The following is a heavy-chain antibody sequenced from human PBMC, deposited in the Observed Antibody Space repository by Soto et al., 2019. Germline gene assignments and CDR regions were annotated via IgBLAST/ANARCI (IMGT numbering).Heavy chain of an antibody. D-gene: IGHD6-19*01. CDR3: AKDMEDGSGWYGPDY. Sequence: EVQLVESGGGLVQPGRSLRLSCAASGFTFDDYAMHWVRQAPGKGLEWVSGISWNSGSIGYADSVKGRFTISRDNAKNSLYLQMNSLRAEDTALYYCAKDMEDGSGWYGPDYWGQGTLVTVSS. CDR2: ISWNSGSI. V-gene: IGHV3-9*01. J-gene: IGHJ4*02. CDR1: GFTFDDYA.